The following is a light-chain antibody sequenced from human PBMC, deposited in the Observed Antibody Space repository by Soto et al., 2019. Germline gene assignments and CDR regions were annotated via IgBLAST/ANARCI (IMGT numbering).Light chain of an antibody. CDR2: AAS. Sequence: IQLTQSPSSLSASVGVRVTITCRASQGIRSALGWYQQKPGKVPKLLIYAASTLQSGVPSRFSGSGSGTEFTLTISSLQPDDFATYYCQHYNSYSEAFGQGTKVDIK. CDR3: QHYNSYSEA. V-gene: IGKV1-17*01. J-gene: IGKJ1*01. CDR1: QGIRSA.